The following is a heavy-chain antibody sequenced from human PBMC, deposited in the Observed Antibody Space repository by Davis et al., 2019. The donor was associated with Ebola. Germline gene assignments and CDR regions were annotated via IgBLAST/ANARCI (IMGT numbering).Heavy chain of an antibody. D-gene: IGHD1-26*01. V-gene: IGHV1-18*01. CDR2: INPYTGQT. CDR1: GYTFSYYS. Sequence: AASVKVSCKASGYTFSYYSVGWVRQAPGQGLEWVGWINPYTGQTNHAQKVQGRVTMTPDTSTSTAYMELRGLKADATAVYYCSGVPVFRGSYFSFDDWGQGTLVTVSS. J-gene: IGHJ4*02. CDR3: SGVPVFRGSYFSFDD.